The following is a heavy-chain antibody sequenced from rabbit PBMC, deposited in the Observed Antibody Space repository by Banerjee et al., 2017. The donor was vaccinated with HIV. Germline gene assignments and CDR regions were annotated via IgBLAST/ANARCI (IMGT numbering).Heavy chain of an antibody. CDR1: GFSFSSNYW. CDR3: ARDPAAYGFNAKL. Sequence: QEQLEESGGHLVKPEGSLTLTCTASGFSFSSNYWIYWVRQAPGKGLEWIAYIHTGSAVDIAYASWAKGRFTVSKTSSTTVTLQMTSLTATDTATYFCARDPAAYGFNAKLWGPGTLVTVS. D-gene: IGHD6-1*01. CDR2: IHTGSAVDI. J-gene: IGHJ4*01. V-gene: IGHV1S45*01.